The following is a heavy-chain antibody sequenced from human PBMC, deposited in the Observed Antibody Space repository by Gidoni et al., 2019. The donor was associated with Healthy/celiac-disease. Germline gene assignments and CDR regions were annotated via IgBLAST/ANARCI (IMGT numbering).Heavy chain of an antibody. D-gene: IGHD4-4*01. CDR1: GGTFSSYA. CDR3: ARVSGFVGYLSNYAVYYYYGMDV. V-gene: IGHV1-69*01. Sequence: QVQLVQSGAEVKKPGSSVKVSCKASGGTFSSYAISWVRQAPGQGLEWMGGIIPIFGTANYAQKFQGRVTITADESTSTAYMELSSLRSEDTAVYYCARVSGFVGYLSNYAVYYYYGMDVWGQGTTVTVSS. J-gene: IGHJ6*02. CDR2: IIPIFGTA.